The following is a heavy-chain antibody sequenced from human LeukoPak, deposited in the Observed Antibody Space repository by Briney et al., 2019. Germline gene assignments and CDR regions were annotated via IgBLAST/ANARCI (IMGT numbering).Heavy chain of an antibody. Sequence: SETLSLTCTVSGGSISSYYWSWIRQPPGKGLEWIGYIYYSGSTNYNPSLKSRVTISVDTSKNQFSLKLSSVTAADTAVYYCARGVKVKAAAGTSAFDYWGQGTLVTVSS. J-gene: IGHJ4*02. CDR3: ARGVKVKAAAGTSAFDY. D-gene: IGHD6-13*01. CDR1: GGSISSYY. V-gene: IGHV4-59*12. CDR2: IYYSGST.